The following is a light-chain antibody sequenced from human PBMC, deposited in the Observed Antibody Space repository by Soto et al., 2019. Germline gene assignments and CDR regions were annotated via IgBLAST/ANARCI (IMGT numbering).Light chain of an antibody. J-gene: IGLJ3*02. V-gene: IGLV2-14*03. CDR3: SSYTVSNTGV. Sequence: QSALTQPASVSGSPGQSITISCAGTSSDVGANNYVSWYQQHPGKAPKLIIYDVSNRPSGISSRFSGSRSANTSSLTISGLHAEDEGDYCCSSYTVSNTGVFGGGTKLTVL. CDR1: SSDVGANNY. CDR2: DVS.